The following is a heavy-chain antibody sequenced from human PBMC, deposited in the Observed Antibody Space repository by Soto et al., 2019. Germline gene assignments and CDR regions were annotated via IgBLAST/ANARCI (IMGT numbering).Heavy chain of an antibody. CDR2: ISNDGSNK. CDR3: ARGLGYCSGGSCNGDYYSGMDV. J-gene: IGHJ6*02. D-gene: IGHD2-15*01. V-gene: IGHV3-30-3*01. Sequence: GGSLRLSCAASGFTFSRYAMHWVRQAPGKGLEWVAVISNDGSNKDYADSVKGRFTISRDNSKNTPYLQMNSLRGEDTAAFYCARGLGYCSGGSCNGDYYSGMDVWGQGTTVTVSS. CDR1: GFTFSRYA.